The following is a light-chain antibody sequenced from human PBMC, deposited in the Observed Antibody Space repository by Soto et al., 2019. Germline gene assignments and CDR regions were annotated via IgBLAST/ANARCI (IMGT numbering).Light chain of an antibody. CDR3: HQANSFPLT. CDR2: AAS. J-gene: IGKJ4*01. Sequence: DIQMTQSPSSVSASVGDRITITCRASQGIYKWLAWYQQKPGKAPKLLISAASTLQTGVPARFSGSGSGTDFTLTISSLQPEAFATYYCHQANSFPLTFGGGTKVEIK. CDR1: QGIYKW. V-gene: IGKV1-12*01.